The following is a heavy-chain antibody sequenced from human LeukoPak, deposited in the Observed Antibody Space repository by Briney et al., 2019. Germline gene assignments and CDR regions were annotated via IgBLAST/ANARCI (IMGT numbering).Heavy chain of an antibody. J-gene: IGHJ4*02. CDR3: ARGEGRRFGER. CDR1: GGSISSYY. Sequence: SETLSLTCTVSGGSISSYYWSWIRQPPGKGLEWIGYIYYSGSTNYNPSLKSRVTISVDTSKNQFSLKLSSVTAADTAVYYCARGEGRRFGERWGQGTLVTVPS. CDR2: IYYSGST. D-gene: IGHD3-10*01. V-gene: IGHV4-59*01.